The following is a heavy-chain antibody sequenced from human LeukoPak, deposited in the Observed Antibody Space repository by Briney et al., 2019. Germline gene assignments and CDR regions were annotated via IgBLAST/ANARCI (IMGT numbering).Heavy chain of an antibody. CDR2: IYTSGST. Sequence: PSETLSLTCTVSGGSISSYYWSWIRQPAGKGLEWIGRIYTSGSTNYNASLKSRVTMSVDTSKNQFFLRLSSVTAADTAVYYCARDDCSSTSCLSSAYYMDVWGKGTTVTVSS. J-gene: IGHJ6*03. CDR3: ARDDCSSTSCLSSAYYMDV. D-gene: IGHD2-2*01. CDR1: GGSISSYY. V-gene: IGHV4-4*07.